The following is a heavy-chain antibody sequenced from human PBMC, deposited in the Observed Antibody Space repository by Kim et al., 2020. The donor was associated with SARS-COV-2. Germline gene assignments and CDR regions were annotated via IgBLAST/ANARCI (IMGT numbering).Heavy chain of an antibody. D-gene: IGHD6-6*01. CDR2: ISGSGGST. CDR3: AKDRESSSSNYYYYYMDV. Sequence: GGSLRLSCAASGFTFSSYAMSWVRQAPGKGLEWVSAISGSGGSTYYADSVKGRFTISRDNSKNTLYLQMNSLRAEDTAVYYCAKDRESSSSNYYYYYMDVWGKGTTVTVSS. V-gene: IGHV3-23*01. CDR1: GFTFSSYA. J-gene: IGHJ6*03.